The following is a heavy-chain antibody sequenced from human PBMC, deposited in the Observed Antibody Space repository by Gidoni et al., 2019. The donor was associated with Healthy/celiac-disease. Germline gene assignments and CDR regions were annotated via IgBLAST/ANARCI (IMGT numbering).Heavy chain of an antibody. J-gene: IGHJ3*02. D-gene: IGHD3-22*01. CDR1: GGSISSSSYY. Sequence: QLQLQESGPGLVKPSETLSLTCTVSGGSISSSSYYWGWIRQPPGKGLEWIGSIYYSGSTYYNPSLKSRVTISVDTSKNQFSLKLSSVTAADTAVYYCARRSPLSSGYYQDAFDIWGQGTMVTVSS. V-gene: IGHV4-39*01. CDR3: ARRSPLSSGYYQDAFDI. CDR2: IYYSGST.